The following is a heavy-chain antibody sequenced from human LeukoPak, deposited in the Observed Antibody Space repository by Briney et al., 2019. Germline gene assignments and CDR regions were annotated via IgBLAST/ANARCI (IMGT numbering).Heavy chain of an antibody. Sequence: GGSLRLSCAASGFTFSSYAMHWVRQAPGKGLECISFIGASGGSTYYADSVKGRFTISRDNSKNTLYLQMNSLRAEDTAIYYCAKVTSRLSNAFDIWGQGTMVTVSS. V-gene: IGHV3-23*01. CDR1: GFTFSSYA. CDR3: AKVTSRLSNAFDI. D-gene: IGHD6-19*01. J-gene: IGHJ3*02. CDR2: IGASGGST.